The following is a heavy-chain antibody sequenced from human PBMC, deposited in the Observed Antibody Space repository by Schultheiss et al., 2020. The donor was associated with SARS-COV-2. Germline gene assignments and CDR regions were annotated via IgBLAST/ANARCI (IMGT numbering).Heavy chain of an antibody. CDR2: MSPSGGST. V-gene: IGHV3-23*01. CDR3: AKATLGYCSGSKCYFFDQ. Sequence: GESLKISCAASGFTFSSYAMSWVRQAPGKGLEWVSAMSPSGGSTYYADSVKGRFTISRDNSKNTLYLQMNTLRAEDTAVYYCAKATLGYCSGSKCYFFDQWGQGTLVTVSS. CDR1: GFTFSSYA. D-gene: IGHD2-15*01. J-gene: IGHJ4*02.